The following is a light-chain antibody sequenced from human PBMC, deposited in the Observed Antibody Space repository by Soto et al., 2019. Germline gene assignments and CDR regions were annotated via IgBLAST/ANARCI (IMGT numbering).Light chain of an antibody. V-gene: IGLV2-11*01. CDR2: DVS. CDR3: CLYAGSDTYV. CDR1: SSDVGGYNY. J-gene: IGLJ1*01. Sequence: QSALTQPRSVSGSPGQSVTISCTGTSSDVGGYNYVSWYQQHPGKAPKLMIYDVSKRPSGVPDRFSGSKSGNTASLTISGLQAEDEADYYCCLYAGSDTYVFGTGTKLTVL.